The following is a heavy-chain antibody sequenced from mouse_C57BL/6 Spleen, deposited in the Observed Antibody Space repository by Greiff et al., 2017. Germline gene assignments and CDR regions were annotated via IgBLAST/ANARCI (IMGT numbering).Heavy chain of an antibody. CDR3: ARLDDYGFAD. Sequence: VQLQQPGAELVKPGASVKMSCKASGYTFTSYWITWVKQRPGQGLEWIGDIYPGSGSTNYNEKFKSKATLTVVTSSSTAYMQLSSLTSEDSAVYYCARLDDYGFADWGQGTLVTVSA. CDR2: IYPGSGST. CDR1: GYTFTSYW. J-gene: IGHJ3*01. D-gene: IGHD2-4*01. V-gene: IGHV1-55*01.